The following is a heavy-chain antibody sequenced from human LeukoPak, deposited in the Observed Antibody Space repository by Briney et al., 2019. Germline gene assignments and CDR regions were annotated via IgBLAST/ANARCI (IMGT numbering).Heavy chain of an antibody. CDR1: GFTFSSYE. CDR2: ISGSSSTI. CDR3: ASWSY. D-gene: IGHD3-3*01. J-gene: IGHJ4*02. Sequence: PGGSLRLSCAASGFTFSSYEMNWVRQAPGKGLEWVSYISGSSSTIYYADSVKGRFTISRDNAKKSLYLQMNSLRVEDTAVYYCASWSYWGRGTLVTVSS. V-gene: IGHV3-48*01.